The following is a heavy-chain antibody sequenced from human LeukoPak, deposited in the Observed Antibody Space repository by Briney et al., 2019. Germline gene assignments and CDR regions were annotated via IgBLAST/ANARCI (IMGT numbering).Heavy chain of an antibody. CDR1: GYSFTSYW. J-gene: IGHJ5*02. D-gene: IGHD6-19*01. CDR3: ARHVSSSGWMIGGWFDP. V-gene: IGHV5-51*01. CDR2: IDPGDSDT. Sequence: GESLKISCKGSGYSFTSYWIGWVRQMPGKGLEGMGSIDPGDSDTRYSPSFQGQVTIADDKSLSTAYLQWSSLKASDTAMYYCARHVSSSGWMIGGWFDPWGQGTLVTVSS.